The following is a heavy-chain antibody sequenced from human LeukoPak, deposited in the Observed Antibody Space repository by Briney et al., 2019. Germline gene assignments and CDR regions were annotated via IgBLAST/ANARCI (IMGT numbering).Heavy chain of an antibody. CDR2: ISGSGGST. D-gene: IGHD1-26*01. Sequence: HPGRSLRLFCASSGFTFSSYAVSWVRQAPGKGLEWVSAISGSGGSTYYADSVKGRFTISRDNSKNTLYLRMNSLRAEDTAVYYCAKDREWELLGYFDYWGQGTLVTVSS. V-gene: IGHV3-23*01. J-gene: IGHJ4*02. CDR1: GFTFSSYA. CDR3: AKDREWELLGYFDY.